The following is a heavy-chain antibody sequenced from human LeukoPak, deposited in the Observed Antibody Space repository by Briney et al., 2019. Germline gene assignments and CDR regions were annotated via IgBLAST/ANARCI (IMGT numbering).Heavy chain of an antibody. J-gene: IGHJ4*02. D-gene: IGHD3-10*01. CDR3: ARSSRSFGAGYFDY. Sequence: QTLSLTCAISGDSVSSNSAAWNWIRQSPSRGLEWLGRTYYRSKWYNDYAVSVKSRITINPDTSKNQFSLQLNSVTPEDTAVYYCARSSRSFGAGYFDYWGQGTLVTVSS. CDR2: TYYRSKWYN. V-gene: IGHV6-1*01. CDR1: GDSVSSNSAA.